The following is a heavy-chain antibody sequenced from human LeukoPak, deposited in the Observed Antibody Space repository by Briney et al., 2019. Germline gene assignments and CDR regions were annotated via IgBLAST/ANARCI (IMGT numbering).Heavy chain of an antibody. CDR3: AKETIVVVHEENWFDP. J-gene: IGHJ5*02. D-gene: IGHD3-22*01. V-gene: IGHV3-23*01. Sequence: GGSLRLSCAASGFTFSSYAMSWVRQAPGKGLEWGSAISGSGGSTYYAYSVKGRFTISRDNSKNTLNLQMNSMRTEDTAVYYCAKETIVVVHEENWFDPWGQGTLVTVSS. CDR1: GFTFSSYA. CDR2: ISGSGGST.